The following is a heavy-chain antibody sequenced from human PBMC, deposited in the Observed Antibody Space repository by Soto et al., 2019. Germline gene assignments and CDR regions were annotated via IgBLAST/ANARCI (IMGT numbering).Heavy chain of an antibody. CDR2: IYYSGST. CDR1: GGSISSYY. Sequence: QVQLQESGPGLVKPSETLSLTCTVSGGSISSYYWSWIRQPPGKGLEWIGYIYYSGSTNYNPSLTSRVTISVDTSKNQFSLKLSSVTAADTAVYYCAVWDGSGSYKFDYWGQGTLVTVSS. CDR3: AVWDGSGSYKFDY. V-gene: IGHV4-59*08. D-gene: IGHD3-10*01. J-gene: IGHJ4*02.